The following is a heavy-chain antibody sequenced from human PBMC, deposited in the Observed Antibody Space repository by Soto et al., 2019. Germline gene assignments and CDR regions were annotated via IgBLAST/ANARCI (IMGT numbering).Heavy chain of an antibody. CDR2: MYYSGGT. J-gene: IGHJ6*03. Sequence: SETLSLTCNVSGGSITSSTYYWGWIRQSPGKGLEWIGSMYYSGGTYYNSNPSLKGRVAISVDTSKNQYSLNMTSVTAADTAVYYCARQEYYYYYIDVWGKGTTVTVSS. V-gene: IGHV4-39*01. CDR1: GGSITSSTYY. CDR3: ARQEYYYYYIDV.